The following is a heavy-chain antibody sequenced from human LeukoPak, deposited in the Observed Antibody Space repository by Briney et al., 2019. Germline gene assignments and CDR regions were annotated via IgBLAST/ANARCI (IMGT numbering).Heavy chain of an antibody. Sequence: SETLSLTCTVSGGSISSGSYYWSWIRQPAGKGLEWIGRIYTSGSTNYNPSLKSRVTISVDTSKNQFSLKLSSVTAADTAVYYCARLRHYDSEVWYFQHWGQGTLVTVSS. CDR2: IYTSGST. V-gene: IGHV4-61*02. CDR1: GGSISSGSYY. CDR3: ARLRHYDSEVWYFQH. J-gene: IGHJ1*01. D-gene: IGHD3-22*01.